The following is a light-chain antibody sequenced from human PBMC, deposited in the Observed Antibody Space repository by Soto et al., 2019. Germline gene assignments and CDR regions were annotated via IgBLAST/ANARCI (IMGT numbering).Light chain of an antibody. CDR3: ATWDSGLLAGV. Sequence: QSVLTQPPSVSAAPGQKVTISCSGSSSTIGSNHVSWYQHLPGTAPKLLIYDNNKRPSGIPDRFSGTKSGTSATLDITGLQTGDEAHYYCATWDSGLLAGVFGGGTKVTVL. J-gene: IGLJ2*01. V-gene: IGLV1-51*01. CDR2: DNN. CDR1: SSTIGSNH.